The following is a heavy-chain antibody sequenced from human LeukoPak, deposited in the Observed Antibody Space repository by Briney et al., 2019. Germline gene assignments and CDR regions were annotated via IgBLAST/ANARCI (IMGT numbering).Heavy chain of an antibody. CDR1: GFTFSSYA. V-gene: IGHV3-23*01. CDR2: ISGSGGST. Sequence: PGGSLRLSCAASGFTFSSYAMSWVRQAPGKGLEWVSAISGSGGSTYYADSVKGRFTISRDNSKNTLCLQMNSLRAEDTAVYYCVQWLEYYFDYWGQGTLVTVSS. CDR3: VQWLEYYFDY. D-gene: IGHD6-19*01. J-gene: IGHJ4*02.